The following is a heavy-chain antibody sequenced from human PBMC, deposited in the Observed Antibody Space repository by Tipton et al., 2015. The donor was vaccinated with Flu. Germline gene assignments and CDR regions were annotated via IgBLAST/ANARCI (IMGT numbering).Heavy chain of an antibody. CDR2: INHSGST. Sequence: LRLSCAVYGGSFSGYYWSWIRQPPGKGLEWIGEINHSGSTNYNPSLKSRVTISADTSKKQFSLKLSSMTAADTAVYYCSSYYIRAFDIWGQGTMVAVSS. J-gene: IGHJ3*02. CDR1: GGSFSGYY. V-gene: IGHV4-34*01. D-gene: IGHD3-10*01. CDR3: SSYYIRAFDI.